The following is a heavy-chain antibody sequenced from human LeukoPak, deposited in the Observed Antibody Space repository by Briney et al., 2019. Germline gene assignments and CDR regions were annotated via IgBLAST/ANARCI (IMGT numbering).Heavy chain of an antibody. Sequence: GSLRLSCAASGFTFSSYWMHWVRQVPGKGLEWIGEINHSGSTNYNPSLKSRVTISVDTSKNQFSLKLSSVTAADTAVYYCARAEVAFDIWGQGTIVTVSS. CDR3: ARAEVAFDI. J-gene: IGHJ3*02. V-gene: IGHV4-34*01. CDR1: GFTFSSYW. CDR2: INHSGST.